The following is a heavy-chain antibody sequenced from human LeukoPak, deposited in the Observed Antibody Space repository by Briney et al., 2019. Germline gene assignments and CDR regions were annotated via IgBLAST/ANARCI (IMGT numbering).Heavy chain of an antibody. Sequence: PSETLSLTCTVSGGSISSGSYCWSWIRQPAGKGLEWIGHIYTSGSTNYNPSLKSRVTISVDTSKNQFSLKLSSVTAADTAVYYCARRSGPAEGAFDIWGQGTMVTVSS. CDR1: GGSISSGSYC. CDR3: ARRSGPAEGAFDI. CDR2: IYTSGST. J-gene: IGHJ3*02. V-gene: IGHV4-61*09.